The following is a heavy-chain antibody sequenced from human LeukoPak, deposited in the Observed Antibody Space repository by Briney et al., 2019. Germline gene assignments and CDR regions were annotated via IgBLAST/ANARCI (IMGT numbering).Heavy chain of an antibody. D-gene: IGHD6-19*01. Sequence: GSSVTVSCKASGGTFSSYAISWVRQAPGQGLEWMGGIIPIFGTANYAQKFQGRVTITTDESTSTAYMELSSLRSEDTAVYYCARGPVAAYYYYYYMDVWGKGTTVTVSS. J-gene: IGHJ6*03. CDR2: IIPIFGTA. CDR3: ARGPVAAYYYYYYMDV. CDR1: GGTFSSYA. V-gene: IGHV1-69*05.